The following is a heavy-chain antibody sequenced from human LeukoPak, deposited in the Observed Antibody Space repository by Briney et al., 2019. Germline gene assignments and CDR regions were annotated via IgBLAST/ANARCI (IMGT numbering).Heavy chain of an antibody. D-gene: IGHD1-26*01. J-gene: IGHJ4*02. CDR2: ISYSGST. CDR1: GGSISGYY. V-gene: IGHV4-59*01. CDR3: ASGRPLGFDY. Sequence: PSETLSLTCTVSGGSISGYYWSWIRQPPGKGLEWIGFISYSGSTNYNPSLKSRVTISVDTSKNQFSLKLSSVTAADTAVYYCASGRPLGFDYWGQGTLVTVSS.